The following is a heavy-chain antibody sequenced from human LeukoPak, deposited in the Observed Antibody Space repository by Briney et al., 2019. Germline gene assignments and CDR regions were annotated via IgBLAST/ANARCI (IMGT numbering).Heavy chain of an antibody. Sequence: PGGSLRLSCAASGFTFSSYAMSWVRQAPGKGLEWVSSISRSGSTKYYADSVKGRFTISRDNAKNSLYLQMNSLRAEDTAVYYCAKGHYMDVWGKGTTVTVSS. CDR2: ISRSGSTK. J-gene: IGHJ6*03. CDR3: AKGHYMDV. CDR1: GFTFSSYA. V-gene: IGHV3-48*04.